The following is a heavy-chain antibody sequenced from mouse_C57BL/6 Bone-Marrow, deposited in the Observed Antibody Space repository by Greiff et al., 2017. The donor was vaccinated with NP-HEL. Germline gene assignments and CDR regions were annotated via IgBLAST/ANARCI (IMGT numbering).Heavy chain of an antibody. CDR1: GYSITSGYY. J-gene: IGHJ1*03. D-gene: IGHD1-1*01. CDR3: ARGDYYGSSNWYFDV. Sequence: VQLKESGPGLVKPSQSLSLTCSVTGYSITSGYYWNWIRQFPVNKLEWMGYISYDGNNNYNPSLKNRISITRDTSKNQFFLKLNSVTTEDTATYYCARGDYYGSSNWYFDVWGTGTTVTVSS. CDR2: ISYDGNN. V-gene: IGHV3-6*01.